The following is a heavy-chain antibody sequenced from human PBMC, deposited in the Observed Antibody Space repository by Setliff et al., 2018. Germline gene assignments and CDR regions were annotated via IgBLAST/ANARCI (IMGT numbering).Heavy chain of an antibody. CDR2: IYHDGRA. Sequence: PSETLSLTCAVSGLSISGEYYWGWIRQPPGGGPEWIGIIYHDGRAYYSTSLKSRVNLSLDMSKTQFSLHLNSVTAADTAVYYCMRQAGGGLWYFDYWGQGILVTVSS. CDR3: MRQAGGGLWYFDY. CDR1: GLSISGEYY. V-gene: IGHV4-38-2*01. D-gene: IGHD6-19*01. J-gene: IGHJ4*02.